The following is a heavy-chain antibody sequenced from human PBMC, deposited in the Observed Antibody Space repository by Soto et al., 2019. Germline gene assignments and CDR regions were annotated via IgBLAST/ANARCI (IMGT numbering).Heavy chain of an antibody. D-gene: IGHD6-13*01. V-gene: IGHV3-23*01. J-gene: IGHJ6*02. CDR3: AKAIAAHNYYYGMDV. Sequence: GGSVRLSCAASGFTFSSYAMSWVRQAPGKGLEWVSAISGSGGSTYYADSVKGRFTISRDNSKNTLYLQMNSLRAEDTAVYYCAKAIAAHNYYYGMDVWGQGTTVTVSS. CDR2: ISGSGGST. CDR1: GFTFSSYA.